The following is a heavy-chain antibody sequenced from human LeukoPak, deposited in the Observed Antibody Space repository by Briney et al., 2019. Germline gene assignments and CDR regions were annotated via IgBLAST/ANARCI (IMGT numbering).Heavy chain of an antibody. D-gene: IGHD4-11*01. CDR1: GYTFTSYA. J-gene: IGHJ4*02. CDR2: INAGNGDT. Sequence: ASVKVSCKASGYTFTSYAMHWVRQAPGQRLEWMGWINAGNGDTKYSQKFQGRVTITRDTSASTGYMGLSSLRSEDTAVYYCGRDVRGMTTAYFDSWGQGTLVTVSS. V-gene: IGHV1-3*01. CDR3: GRDVRGMTTAYFDS.